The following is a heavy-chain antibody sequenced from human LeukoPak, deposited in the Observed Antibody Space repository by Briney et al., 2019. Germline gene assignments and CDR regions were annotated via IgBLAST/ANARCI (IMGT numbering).Heavy chain of an antibody. Sequence: ASVQVSCKASGDTFTSYNIQWVRQAPGQGLEWMGIINPSDGGTGYAQKFQDRVTMTRDTSTSTAYMDLNSLTSEDTAVYYCARESGHDFDYWGQGTLVTVSS. D-gene: IGHD3-3*01. V-gene: IGHV1-46*01. J-gene: IGHJ4*02. CDR2: INPSDGGT. CDR3: ARESGHDFDY. CDR1: GDTFTSYN.